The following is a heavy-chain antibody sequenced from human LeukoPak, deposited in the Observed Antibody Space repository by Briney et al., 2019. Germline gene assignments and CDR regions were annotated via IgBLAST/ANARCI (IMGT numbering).Heavy chain of an antibody. J-gene: IGHJ5*02. CDR3: ARDLVGAVTGFDP. D-gene: IGHD2-15*01. Sequence: SETLSLTCSVSGVSMTNDRWTWIRQAPGKGLEWIGYMSDSGQTNYNPSLRSRATVSVDTSKSQCSLRLTSVTAADTAVYYCARDLVGAVTGFDPWGQGALVTVSS. CDR1: GVSMTNDR. V-gene: IGHV4-59*12. CDR2: MSDSGQT.